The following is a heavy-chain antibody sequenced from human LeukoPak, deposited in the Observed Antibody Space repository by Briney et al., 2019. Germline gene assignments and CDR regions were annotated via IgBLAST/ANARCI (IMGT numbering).Heavy chain of an antibody. V-gene: IGHV4-59*01. CDR2: IYYSGST. D-gene: IGHD5-24*01. J-gene: IGHJ4*02. CDR3: ARASYKFFDY. CDR1: GGSISICY. Sequence: SETLSLTCTVSGGSISICYWSWIRQPPGKGLEWIGYIYYSGSTNYNPSLKSRVTISVDASKNQFSLKLSSVTAADTAVYYCARASYKFFDYWGQGTLVTVSS.